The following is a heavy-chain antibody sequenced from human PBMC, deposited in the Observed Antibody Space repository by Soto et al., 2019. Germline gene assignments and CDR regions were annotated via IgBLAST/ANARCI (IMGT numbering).Heavy chain of an antibody. CDR3: ARGGEMRVDY. J-gene: IGHJ4*02. Sequence: GGSLRLSCTASGFTFNNKWMHWVRQAPGKGLVWLSRIDGAAATTNYADSVKGRFTISRDNAKNIVFLHVNGLTDEDTAVYYCARGGEMRVDYLGRGTLLPVSS. D-gene: IGHD3-10*01. V-gene: IGHV3-74*01. CDR1: GFTFNNKW. CDR2: IDGAAATT.